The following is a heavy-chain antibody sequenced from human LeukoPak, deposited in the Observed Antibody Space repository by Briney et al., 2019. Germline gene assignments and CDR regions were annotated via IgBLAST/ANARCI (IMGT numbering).Heavy chain of an antibody. CDR1: GGSISSYY. V-gene: IGHV4-59*01. Sequence: SETLSLTCTVSGGSISSYYWSWIRQPPGKGLEWIGYIYYSGSTNYNPSLKSRVTISVDTSKNQFSLKLSSVTAADTAVYYCARGLGYCSGGSCTTDYWGQGTLVTVSS. J-gene: IGHJ4*02. D-gene: IGHD2-15*01. CDR3: ARGLGYCSGGSCTTDY. CDR2: IYYSGST.